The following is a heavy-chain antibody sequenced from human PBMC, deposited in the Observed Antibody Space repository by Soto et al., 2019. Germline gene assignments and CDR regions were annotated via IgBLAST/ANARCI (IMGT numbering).Heavy chain of an antibody. J-gene: IGHJ4*02. D-gene: IGHD3-9*01. CDR1: GGTFSSYA. CDR2: IIPIFGTA. Sequence: SVKVSCKASGGTFSSYAISWVRQAPGQGLEWMGRIIPIFGTANYAQKFQGRVTITADESTSTAYMELSSLRSEDTAVYYCARDGIGDILTGSPFDYWGQGTIVTVYS. CDR3: ARDGIGDILTGSPFDY. V-gene: IGHV1-69*13.